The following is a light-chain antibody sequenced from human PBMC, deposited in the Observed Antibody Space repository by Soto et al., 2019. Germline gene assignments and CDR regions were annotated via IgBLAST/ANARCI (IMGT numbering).Light chain of an antibody. J-gene: IGKJ2*01. Sequence: IVMTQSPATRSVSPGERATLSCRASQSVSSNLAWYQQKPGQAPRLLIYGASTRATGIPARFSGSGSGTEFTLTISSLQSADFAVYYCQQYNNWPLYTFGQGTKLEIK. V-gene: IGKV3-15*01. CDR1: QSVSSN. CDR3: QQYNNWPLYT. CDR2: GAS.